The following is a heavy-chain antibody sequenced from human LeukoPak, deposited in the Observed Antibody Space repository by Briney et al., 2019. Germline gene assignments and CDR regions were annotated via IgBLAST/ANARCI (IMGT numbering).Heavy chain of an antibody. CDR1: GFTFSGCE. CDR3: ARVATMVRVPLDALDI. Sequence: PGGSLRLSCAISGFTFSGCELTWVRQATGKALEWISYISRSGNTIYCADSVKGRFTTSRDNAKNSLYLQMNSLRVEDTAVYYCARVATMVRVPLDALDIWGQGTMVSVSS. J-gene: IGHJ3*02. D-gene: IGHD3-10*01. CDR2: ISRSGNTI. V-gene: IGHV3-48*03.